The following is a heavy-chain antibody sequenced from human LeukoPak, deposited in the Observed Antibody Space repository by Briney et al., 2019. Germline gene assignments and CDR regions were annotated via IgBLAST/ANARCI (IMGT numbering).Heavy chain of an antibody. V-gene: IGHV3-48*03. Sequence: PGGSLRLSCAASGFTFSSYEMNWVRQAPGKGLEWVSYISSSGSTIYYADSVKGRFTISRDNAKNSLYLQMNSLRADDTAVYYCASLAAMATFDYWGQGTLVTVSS. D-gene: IGHD5-18*01. CDR2: ISSSGSTI. CDR1: GFTFSSYE. J-gene: IGHJ4*02. CDR3: ASLAAMATFDY.